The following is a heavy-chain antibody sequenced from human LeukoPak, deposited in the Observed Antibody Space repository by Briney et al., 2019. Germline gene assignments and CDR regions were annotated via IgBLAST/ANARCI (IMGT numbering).Heavy chain of an antibody. CDR3: VCDRGNFDSFDF. J-gene: IGHJ4*02. Sequence: GGSLRLSCTVSGFTVSSNSWSWVRQAPGKGLEWVSFIYSGGKTHSSDSVKGRFTISRDNSKNTLYLQMSSLKASDTAVYYCVCDRGNFDSFDFWGQGTLVTVSS. CDR1: GFTVSSNS. CDR2: IYSGGKT. V-gene: IGHV3-53*01. D-gene: IGHD3-3*02.